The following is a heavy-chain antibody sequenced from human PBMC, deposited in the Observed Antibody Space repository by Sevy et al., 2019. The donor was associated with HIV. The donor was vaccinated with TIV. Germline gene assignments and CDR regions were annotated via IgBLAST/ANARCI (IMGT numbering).Heavy chain of an antibody. CDR2: FSFGCGRI. CDR3: AREGCTQPHDY. Sequence: GGSLRLSCAASGFTFAKYSMSWVHQAPGKGLEWVSTFSFGCGRINYADSVKGRFTISRDDSKNTLFLQMNSLRAEDTATYFCAREGCTQPHDYWGQGTLVTASS. D-gene: IGHD2-8*01. V-gene: IGHV3-23*01. J-gene: IGHJ4*02. CDR1: GFTFAKYS.